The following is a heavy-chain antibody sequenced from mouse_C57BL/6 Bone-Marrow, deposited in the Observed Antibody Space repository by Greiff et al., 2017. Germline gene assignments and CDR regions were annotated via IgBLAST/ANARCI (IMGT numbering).Heavy chain of an antibody. CDR2: IYPGDGDT. V-gene: IGHV1-80*01. Sequence: QVQLKESGAELVKPGASVKISCKASGYAFSSYWMNWVKQRPGKGLEWIGQIYPGDGDTNYNGKFKGKATLTADKSSSTAYMQLSSLTSEDSAVYFCARCGYDYYYAMDYWGQGTSVTVSS. CDR1: GYAFSSYW. J-gene: IGHJ4*01. CDR3: ARCGYDYYYAMDY. D-gene: IGHD2-2*01.